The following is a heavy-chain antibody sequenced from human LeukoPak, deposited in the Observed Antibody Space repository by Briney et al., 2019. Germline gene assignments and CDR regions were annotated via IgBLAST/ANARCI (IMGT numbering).Heavy chain of an antibody. Sequence: GGSLRLSCAASGFTFSTYAMNWVRQAPGKGLEWVSYISGTGSTIYYADSVKGRFTISRDNAKNSLYLQMDSLRAEDTAVYYCARDLMVRGVTPFDLWGQGTLVTVSS. CDR3: ARDLMVRGVTPFDL. J-gene: IGHJ5*02. D-gene: IGHD3-10*01. CDR1: GFTFSTYA. CDR2: ISGTGSTI. V-gene: IGHV3-48*03.